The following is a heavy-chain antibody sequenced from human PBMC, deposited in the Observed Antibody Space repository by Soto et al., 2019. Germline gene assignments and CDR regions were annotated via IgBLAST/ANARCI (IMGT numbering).Heavy chain of an antibody. V-gene: IGHV3-30*18. CDR1: GFTFSSYG. D-gene: IGHD3-22*01. CDR3: AKDSQYYYDSSGYYPIDY. CDR2: ISYDGSSK. J-gene: IGHJ4*02. Sequence: PGGSLRLSCAASGFTFSSYGMHWVRQAPGKGLEWVAVISYDGSSKYYADSVKGRFTISRDNPKNTLYLQMNSLRAEDTAMYFCAKDSQYYYDSSGYYPIDYWGQGTLVTVSS.